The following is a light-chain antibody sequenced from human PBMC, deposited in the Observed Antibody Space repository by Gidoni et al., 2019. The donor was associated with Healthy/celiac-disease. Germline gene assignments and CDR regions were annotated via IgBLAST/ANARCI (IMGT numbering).Light chain of an antibody. J-gene: IGKJ4*01. V-gene: IGKV1-39*01. Sequence: DIQMTQSPSSLSASVGDRVTITCRASQSISSYLNWYQQKPGKAPKLRIYAASSLQSGVPSRFRGSGSGTDFTLTISSLQPEDFATYYCQQSYSTPLTFGGGTQVEIK. CDR2: AAS. CDR3: QQSYSTPLT. CDR1: QSISSY.